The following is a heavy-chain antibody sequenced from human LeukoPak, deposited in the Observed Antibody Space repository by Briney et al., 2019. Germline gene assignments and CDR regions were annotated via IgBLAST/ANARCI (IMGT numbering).Heavy chain of an antibody. CDR2: INDSGSV. D-gene: IGHD2-15*01. Sequence: PSETLSLTCAVYGGSFSGYYWSWIRQPPGKGLEWIGEINDSGSVNCNPSLKNRVTLSVDTSKNQFSLRLSSVAAADTAVYYCARRLVDSGASQVSDNWGQGTLVTVSS. V-gene: IGHV4-34*01. CDR1: GGSFSGYY. CDR3: ARRLVDSGASQVSDN. J-gene: IGHJ4*02.